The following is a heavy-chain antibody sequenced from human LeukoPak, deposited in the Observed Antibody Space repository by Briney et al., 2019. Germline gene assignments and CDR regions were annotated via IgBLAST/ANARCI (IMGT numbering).Heavy chain of an antibody. Sequence: SETLSLTCTASGGSISSSSYYWGWIRQPPGKGLEWIGSIYYSGSTYYNPSLKSRVTISVDTSKNQFSLNLSSVTAADTAVYYYARRWVYDKRAFDAWGQGTMVTVSS. J-gene: IGHJ3*01. CDR3: ARRWVYDKRAFDA. CDR2: IYYSGST. CDR1: GGSISSSSYY. D-gene: IGHD3-16*01. V-gene: IGHV4-39*01.